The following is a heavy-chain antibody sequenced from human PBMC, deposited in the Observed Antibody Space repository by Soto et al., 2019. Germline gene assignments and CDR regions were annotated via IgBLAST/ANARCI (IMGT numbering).Heavy chain of an antibody. Sequence: EVQLLESGGDLVQPVGSLRLSCAASGCTFNDYALTWVRQVPGKGLEWVSSLSSRGFSTHYAESVKCRFTISRDNIKNTVYLQMNSHRAEDTAVYYCARDRAVYCSNGICLAAFDIWRQGTLVTVSS. D-gene: IGHD2-8*01. V-gene: IGHV3-23*01. CDR1: GCTFNDYA. CDR3: ARDRAVYCSNGICLAAFDI. CDR2: LSSRGFST. J-gene: IGHJ3*02.